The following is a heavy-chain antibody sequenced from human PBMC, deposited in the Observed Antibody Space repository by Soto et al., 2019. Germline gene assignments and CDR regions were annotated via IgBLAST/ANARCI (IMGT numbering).Heavy chain of an antibody. CDR3: ARDYTYALDVAGYFDF. CDR1: GYSTSTGYY. CDR2: VYRSGAA. D-gene: IGHD6-19*01. J-gene: IGHJ4*02. Sequence: SETLSLTCTVSGYSTSTGYYWAWVRQSPGKGLEWIGSVYRSGAAYYSPTLKSRVTISVDTSKNQFSLHLKSVTAADAAVYYCARDYTYALDVAGYFDFWGQGTPVTVSS. V-gene: IGHV4-38-2*02.